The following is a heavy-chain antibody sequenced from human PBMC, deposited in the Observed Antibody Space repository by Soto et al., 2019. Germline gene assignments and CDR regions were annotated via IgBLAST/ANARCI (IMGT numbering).Heavy chain of an antibody. CDR2: MSHSGGT. Sequence: QVQLQQWRAGLLKPSETLSLTCAVYGGFVSSGSYYWSGIRQPPGKGLEWIGEMSHSGGTHFNPSLKSRVTISVDTSKNQFSLKMSSVTAADTALYYCARVERGTATTVVDAFDIWGPGTMVTVSS. V-gene: IGHV4-34*01. D-gene: IGHD1-1*01. CDR3: ARVERGTATTVVDAFDI. CDR1: GGFVSSGSYY. J-gene: IGHJ3*02.